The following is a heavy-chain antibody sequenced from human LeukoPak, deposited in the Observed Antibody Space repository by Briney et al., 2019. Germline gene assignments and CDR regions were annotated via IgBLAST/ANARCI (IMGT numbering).Heavy chain of an antibody. CDR1: GGSISSGGYY. CDR2: IYYSGST. D-gene: IGHD6-19*01. V-gene: IGHV4-31*03. CDR3: AIAVAGNFDY. J-gene: IGHJ4*02. Sequence: SETLSLTCTVSGGSISSGGYYWSWIRQHPGKGLEWIGYIYYSGSTYYNPSLKSRVTISVDTSKNQFSLKLSSVTAADTAVYYCAIAVAGNFDYWGQGTLVTVSS.